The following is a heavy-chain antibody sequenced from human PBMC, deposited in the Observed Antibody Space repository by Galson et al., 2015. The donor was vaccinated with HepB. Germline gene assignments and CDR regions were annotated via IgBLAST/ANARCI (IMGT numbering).Heavy chain of an antibody. D-gene: IGHD3-3*01. J-gene: IGHJ1*01. Sequence: SVKVSCKASGYTFTSYAMHWVRQAPGQRLEWMGWINAGNGNTKYSQKFQGRVTITKDTSASTAYMELSSLRSEDTAVYYCASPAYDLLDISDFQHWGQGTLVTVSS. CDR3: ASPAYDLLDISDFQH. CDR1: GYTFTSYA. CDR2: INAGNGNT. V-gene: IGHV1-3*01.